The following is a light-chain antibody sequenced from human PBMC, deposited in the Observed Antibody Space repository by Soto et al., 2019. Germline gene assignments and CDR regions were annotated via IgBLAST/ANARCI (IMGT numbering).Light chain of an antibody. Sequence: DIQMTQSPSSLSASVGDSVTITCRTSQHVDRYLSWYQQIPGRAPKRLIYSASSLVSGVPPRFRGSASGTEFTLSISILQRADFAPYCCQQSSNIPWTFGQGTTVEMK. V-gene: IGKV1-39*01. J-gene: IGKJ1*01. CDR3: QQSSNIPWT. CDR2: SAS. CDR1: QHVDRY.